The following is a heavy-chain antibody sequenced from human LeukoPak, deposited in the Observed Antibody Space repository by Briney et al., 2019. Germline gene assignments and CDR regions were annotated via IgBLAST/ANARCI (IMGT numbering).Heavy chain of an antibody. CDR3: AKDRRGYCSGGSCYYNFDY. CDR1: GFTFSSYG. CDR2: ISHDGSNK. V-gene: IGHV3-30*18. Sequence: GGFLRLSCAASGFTFSSYGMHWVRQAPGKGLEWVAVISHDGSNKYYADSVKGRFTISRDNSKNTLYLQMNSLRAEDTAVYYCAKDRRGYCSGGSCYYNFDYWGQGTLVTVSS. J-gene: IGHJ4*02. D-gene: IGHD2-15*01.